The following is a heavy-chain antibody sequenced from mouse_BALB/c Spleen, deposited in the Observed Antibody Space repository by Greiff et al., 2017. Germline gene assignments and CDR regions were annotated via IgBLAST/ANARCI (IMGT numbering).Heavy chain of an antibody. Sequence: EVQVVESGGGLVKPGGSLKLSCAASGFTFSSYTMSWVRQTPEKRLEWVATISSGGSYTYYPDSVKGRFTISRDNAKNTLYLQMSSLKSEDTAMYYCTREGDGSPWFAYWGQGTLVTVSA. CDR1: GFTFSSYT. CDR3: TREGDGSPWFAY. J-gene: IGHJ3*01. D-gene: IGHD2-3*01. V-gene: IGHV5-6-4*01. CDR2: ISSGGSYT.